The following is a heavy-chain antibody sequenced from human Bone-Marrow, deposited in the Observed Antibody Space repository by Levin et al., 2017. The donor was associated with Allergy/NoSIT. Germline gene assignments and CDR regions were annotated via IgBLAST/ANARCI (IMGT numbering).Heavy chain of an antibody. J-gene: IGHJ6*02. CDR3: AGAFASAGTDSVYFYYYGVDV. CDR2: INHSGTT. Sequence: SETLSLTRGVYGGSFSSSYWSWIRQPPGKGLEWIGEINHSGTTKYNPSLKSRVTISVDTSENQISLRLSSVTAADTAVYDGAGAFASAGTDSVYFYYYGVDVWGQGTTVTVSS. V-gene: IGHV4-34*01. D-gene: IGHD6-13*01. CDR1: GGSFSSSY.